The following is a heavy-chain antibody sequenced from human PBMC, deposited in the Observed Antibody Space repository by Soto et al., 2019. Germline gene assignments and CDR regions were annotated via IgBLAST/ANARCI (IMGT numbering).Heavy chain of an antibody. D-gene: IGHD2-15*01. Sequence: PSETLSLTCTVSGGSIRSSSYHWGWIRQPPGKGLAWIGSIYYSGSTYYNPSLKSRVTISLDTSKNQYALRVSSETTVDTGVYYCARRLGCSGGSCYSGVASFESWAQGTLVTVSS. CDR2: IYYSGST. J-gene: IGHJ4*02. CDR3: ARRLGCSGGSCYSGVASFES. CDR1: GGSIRSSSYH. V-gene: IGHV4-39*01.